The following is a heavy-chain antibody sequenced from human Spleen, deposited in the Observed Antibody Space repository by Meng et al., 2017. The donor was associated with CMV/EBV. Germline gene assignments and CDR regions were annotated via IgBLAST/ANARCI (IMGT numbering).Heavy chain of an antibody. CDR2: IYTSGST. CDR3: ARVVPAAILDY. Sequence: QGQLQESGPGLVKPSQTLSLTCTVSGGSISSGSYYWSWIRQPAGKGLEWIGRIYTSGSTNYNPSLKSRVTISVDTSKNQFSLKLSSVTAADTAVYYCARVVPAAILDYWGQGTLVTVSS. J-gene: IGHJ4*02. V-gene: IGHV4-61*02. D-gene: IGHD2-2*01. CDR1: GGSISSGSYY.